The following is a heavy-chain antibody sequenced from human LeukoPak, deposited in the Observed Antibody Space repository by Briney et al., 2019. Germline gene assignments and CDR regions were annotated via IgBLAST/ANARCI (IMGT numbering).Heavy chain of an antibody. D-gene: IGHD3-22*01. Sequence: ASVKVSCKVSGYTLTELSMHWVRQAPGKGFEWMGGFDPEDGETIYAQKFQGRVTMTEDTSTDTAYMELSSLRSEDTAVYYCAANLYDSSGYYYGPPGYWGQGTLVTVSS. CDR2: FDPEDGET. CDR1: GYTLTELS. J-gene: IGHJ4*02. V-gene: IGHV1-24*01. CDR3: AANLYDSSGYYYGPPGY.